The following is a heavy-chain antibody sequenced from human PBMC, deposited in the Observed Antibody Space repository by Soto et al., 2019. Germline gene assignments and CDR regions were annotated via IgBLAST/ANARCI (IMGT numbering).Heavy chain of an antibody. J-gene: IGHJ3*01. V-gene: IGHV3-7*05. Sequence: EVQLVESGGDLVQPGGSLRLACAASGFSFPSYWMTWVRQAPGKGLEWVANIHMDGRETNYVDSVKGRFTISRDDTNLYLQMSGLSVDDTAIYYCARDADYIRRGYYDAYDLWGQGTMVTVSS. D-gene: IGHD3-22*01. CDR1: GFSFPSYW. CDR3: ARDADYIRRGYYDAYDL. CDR2: IHMDGRET.